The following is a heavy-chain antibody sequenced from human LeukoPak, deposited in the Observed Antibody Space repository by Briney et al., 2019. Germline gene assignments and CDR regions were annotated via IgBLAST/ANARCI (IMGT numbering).Heavy chain of an antibody. CDR1: GGSFSGYY. CDR3: ARGATYYYDSSGYLGKWDYFDY. J-gene: IGHJ4*02. Sequence: PSETLSLTCAVYGGSFSGYYWSWIRQPPGKGLEWIGEINHSGSTNYNSSLKSRVTISVDTSKNQFSLKLSSVTAADTAVYYCARGATYYYDSSGYLGKWDYFDYWGQGALVTVSS. CDR2: INHSGST. V-gene: IGHV4-34*01. D-gene: IGHD3-22*01.